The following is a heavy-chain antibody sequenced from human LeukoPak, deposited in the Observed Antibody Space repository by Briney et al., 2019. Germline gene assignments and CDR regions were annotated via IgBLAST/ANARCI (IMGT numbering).Heavy chain of an antibody. D-gene: IGHD5-12*01. V-gene: IGHV4-39*01. CDR3: ARRIYSGYDTPFDY. Sequence: PSETLSLTCTVSGGSISSSSYYWGWIRQPPGKGLEWIGSIYYSGSTYYNPSLKSRVTISVDTSKNQFSLKLSSVTAADTAVYYCARRIYSGYDTPFDYWGQGTLVTASS. CDR2: IYYSGST. CDR1: GGSISSSSYY. J-gene: IGHJ4*02.